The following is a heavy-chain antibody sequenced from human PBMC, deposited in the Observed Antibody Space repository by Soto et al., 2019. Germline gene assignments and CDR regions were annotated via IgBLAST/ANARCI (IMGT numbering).Heavy chain of an antibody. CDR2: ISGSGGST. D-gene: IGHD3-3*01. Sequence: GGSLRLSCAASGFTFSSYALSWVRQAPGQGLERVSDISGSGGSTYYADSERGRFTISRDNSKEAPYLQMNSQRAEDTAVYYCAKDFWGGYYRDNYYYYRDGCGKETTVTVAS. CDR3: AKDFWGGYYRDNYYYYRDG. CDR1: GFTFSSYA. V-gene: IGHV3-23*01. J-gene: IGHJ6*03.